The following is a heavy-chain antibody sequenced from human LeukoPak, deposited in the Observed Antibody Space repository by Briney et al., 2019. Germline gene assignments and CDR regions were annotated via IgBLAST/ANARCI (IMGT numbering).Heavy chain of an antibody. CDR1: GGSISSSSYY. Sequence: SETLSLTCTVSGGSISSSSYYWGWIRQPPGKGLEWIGSIYYSGSTYYNPPLKSRVTISVDTSKNQFSLKLSSVTAADTAVYYCARGNSGSYYHYYYYMDVWGKGTTVTISS. V-gene: IGHV4-39*07. J-gene: IGHJ6*03. D-gene: IGHD3-10*01. CDR2: IYYSGST. CDR3: ARGNSGSYYHYYYYMDV.